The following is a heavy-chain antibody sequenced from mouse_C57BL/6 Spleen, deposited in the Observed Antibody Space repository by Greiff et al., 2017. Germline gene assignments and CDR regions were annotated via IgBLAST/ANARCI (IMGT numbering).Heavy chain of an antibody. J-gene: IGHJ4*01. Sequence: QVQLQQSGAELVRPGASVTLSCKASGYTFTDYEMHWVKQTPVHGLEWIGAIDPETGGPAYNQKFKGKAILTADKSSSTAYMELRSLTSEDSAVYYCTRHYDVYYYAMDYWGQGTSVTVSS. CDR2: IDPETGGP. D-gene: IGHD2-3*01. CDR3: TRHYDVYYYAMDY. CDR1: GYTFTDYE. V-gene: IGHV1-15*01.